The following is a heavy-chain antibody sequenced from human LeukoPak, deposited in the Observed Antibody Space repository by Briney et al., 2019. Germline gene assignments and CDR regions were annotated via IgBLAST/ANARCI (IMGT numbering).Heavy chain of an antibody. Sequence: GGSLRLSCAASGFTFSSYSMNWVRQAPGKGLEWVSGLNWNGKNTGYADSVRGRFSISRDNAKDSLFLQMDSLRVEDTALYYCARGEQWLDSWGRGTLVTVSS. CDR1: GFTFSSYS. V-gene: IGHV3-20*04. CDR3: ARGEQWLDS. J-gene: IGHJ4*02. CDR2: LNWNGKNT. D-gene: IGHD6-19*01.